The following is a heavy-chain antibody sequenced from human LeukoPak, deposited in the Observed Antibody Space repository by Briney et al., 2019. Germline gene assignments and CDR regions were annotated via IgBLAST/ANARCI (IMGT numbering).Heavy chain of an antibody. CDR2: IIPIFGTA. J-gene: IGHJ6*02. CDR1: GGTFSSYA. Sequence: SVKVSCKASGGTFSSYAISWVRQAPGQGLEWMGGIIPIFGTANYAQKFQGRVTITADESTSTAYMELSSLRSEDTAVYYCARGIVVVAQAPYYYYGMDIWGQGTTVTVSS. CDR3: ARGIVVVAQAPYYYYGMDI. V-gene: IGHV1-69*13. D-gene: IGHD2-15*01.